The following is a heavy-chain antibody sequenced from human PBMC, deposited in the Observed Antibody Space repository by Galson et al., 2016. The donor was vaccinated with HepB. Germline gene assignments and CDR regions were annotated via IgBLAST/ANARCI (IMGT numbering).Heavy chain of an antibody. CDR3: ARTLLPASIGGPFDF. J-gene: IGHJ3*01. CDR1: TYSISNGHY. Sequence: SETLSLTCPVSTYSISNGHYWGWMRQPPGKGLEWIGSVYRSGSSYYNPSLRSRVSISVDTAKNHSSLRLTSVTAADTAIYYCARTLLPASIGGPFDFWGPGTLITVPS. D-gene: IGHD3-22*01. CDR2: VYRSGSS. V-gene: IGHV4-38-2*01.